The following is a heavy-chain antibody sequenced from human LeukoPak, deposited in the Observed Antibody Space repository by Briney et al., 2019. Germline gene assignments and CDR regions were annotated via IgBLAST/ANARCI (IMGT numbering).Heavy chain of an antibody. CDR2: IYYSGST. CDR1: GGSISSSSYY. J-gene: IGHJ6*03. Sequence: SETLPLTCTVSGGSISSSSYYWGWIRQPPGKGLEWIGSIYYSGSTYYNPSLKSRVTISVDTSKNQFSLKLSSVTAADTAVYYCARIEGYCSSTSCYPNNYYYYMDVRGKGTTVTVSS. D-gene: IGHD2-2*01. CDR3: ARIEGYCSSTSCYPNNYYYYMDV. V-gene: IGHV4-39*07.